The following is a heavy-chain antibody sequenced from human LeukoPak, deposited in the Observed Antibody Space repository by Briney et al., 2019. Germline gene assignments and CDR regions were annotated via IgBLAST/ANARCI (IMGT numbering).Heavy chain of an antibody. CDR3: ARRNRIVGATDY. CDR1: GYSFTNYW. CDR2: IDPGDSDT. V-gene: IGHV5-51*01. J-gene: IGHJ4*02. Sequence: PGESLKISCKGSGYSFTNYWIAWVRQMPGKGLECMGIIDPGDSDTRYSPSFQGQVTISADKSISTAYLQWSSLKASDTAMYYCARRNRIVGATDYWGQGTLVTVSS. D-gene: IGHD1-26*01.